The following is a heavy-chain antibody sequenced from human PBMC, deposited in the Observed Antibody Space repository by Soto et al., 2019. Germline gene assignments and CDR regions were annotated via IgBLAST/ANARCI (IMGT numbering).Heavy chain of an antibody. CDR1: GGTFSNFA. V-gene: IGHV1-69*01. CDR3: AGNSERIRGSFFDY. J-gene: IGHJ4*02. CDR2: ITPVFGTA. D-gene: IGHD1-26*01. Sequence: QVQLVQSGAEVKKPGSSVKVSCKASGGTFSNFAFSWVRQAPGQGLEWMGGITPVFGTANHAQKFQGRVTITADESTRTVYMELNSLRSDDTAVYYCAGNSERIRGSFFDYWGQGSLVTVS.